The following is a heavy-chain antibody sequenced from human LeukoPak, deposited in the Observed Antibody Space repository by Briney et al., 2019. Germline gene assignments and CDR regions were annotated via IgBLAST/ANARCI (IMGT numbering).Heavy chain of an antibody. V-gene: IGHV4-4*02. CDR2: IYHSGST. J-gene: IGHJ4*02. Sequence: SETLSLTCAVSGGSISSSNWWSWVRTPPGKGLEWIGEIYHSGSTNYNPSLKSRVTISVDKSKNQFSLKLSSVTAADTAVYYCAIAPLYSSSWYVIGWGQGTLVTVSS. CDR1: GGSISSSNW. CDR3: AIAPLYSSSWYVIG. D-gene: IGHD6-13*01.